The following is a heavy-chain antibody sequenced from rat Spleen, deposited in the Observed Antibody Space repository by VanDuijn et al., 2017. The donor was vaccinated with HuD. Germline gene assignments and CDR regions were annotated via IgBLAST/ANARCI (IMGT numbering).Heavy chain of an antibody. CDR3: ARGYVMDA. CDR2: ISYGDSSGHSGT. J-gene: IGHJ4*01. Sequence: EVRLVESGGGLVQPGRSLKLSCSASGFTFSDYGVAWVRQAPTKGLEWVATISYGDSSGHSGTYYRDSVKGRFTISRDNAKSTLSLQMDSLGSEDTATYYCARGYVMDAWGQGASVTVSS. V-gene: IGHV5-29*01. CDR1: GFTFSDYG.